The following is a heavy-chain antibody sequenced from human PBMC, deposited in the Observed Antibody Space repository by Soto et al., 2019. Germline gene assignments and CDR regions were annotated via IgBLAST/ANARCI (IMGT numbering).Heavy chain of an antibody. CDR3: TRQGSSSPTAVYYGMDV. J-gene: IGHJ6*02. V-gene: IGHV3-73*01. CDR2: IRSKANSYEK. Sequence: PGGSLRLSCAASGFTFCGSAMHWVRQASGKGLEWVGRIRSKANSYEKEYAASVKGRFTISRDDSKNTAYLQMNSLKPEDTAVYYCTRQGSSSPTAVYYGMDVWGQGTTVTVSS. D-gene: IGHD6-6*01. CDR1: GFTFCGSA.